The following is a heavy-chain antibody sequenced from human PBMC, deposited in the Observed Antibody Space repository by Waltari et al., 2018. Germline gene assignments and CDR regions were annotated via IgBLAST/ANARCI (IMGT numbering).Heavy chain of an antibody. D-gene: IGHD3-22*01. CDR2: INDGGIT. V-gene: IGHV4-34*02. CDR1: GGSFRAYY. CDR3: AKPLYTSGWHGYET. Sequence: QVQLQQWGAGQLKTSETLSLTCAVSGGSFRAYYWAWIRQRPGKGLEWIGEINDGGITNSNPSLKSRVTISVDTSTNQFSLRLTSVPGADTAVYYCAKPLYTSGWHGYETWGPGNLVTVSS. J-gene: IGHJ5*02.